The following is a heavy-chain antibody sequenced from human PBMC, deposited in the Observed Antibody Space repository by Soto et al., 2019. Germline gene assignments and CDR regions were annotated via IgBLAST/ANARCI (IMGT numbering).Heavy chain of an antibody. V-gene: IGHV4-59*02. J-gene: IGHJ6*02. D-gene: IGHD6-13*01. CDR1: GDSVRNQY. CDR3: ARDFVGNSSSWAYYYYYYGMDV. CDR2: IYKGGST. Sequence: PSETLSLTCTVSGDSVRNQYWSWIRRPPGRGLEWIGYIYKGGSTKYNPSLKSRLTISVDTSKNQFSLKLSSVTAADTAVYYCARDFVGNSSSWAYYYYYYGMDVWGQGTTVTVSS.